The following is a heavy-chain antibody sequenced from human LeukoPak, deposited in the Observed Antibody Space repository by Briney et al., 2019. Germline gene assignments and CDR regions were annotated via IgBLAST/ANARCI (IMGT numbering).Heavy chain of an antibody. Sequence: ASVKVSCKASGYTFTGYYMHWVRQAPGQGLEWMGWINPNSGDTNYSQKFQGRVSMTRDTSINTAYMELSRLTSDDTAVYYCARDLCFDSNCRPYSYYGLDVWGQGTTVTVSS. CDR2: INPNSGDT. D-gene: IGHD3-22*01. V-gene: IGHV1-2*02. CDR1: GYTFTGYY. J-gene: IGHJ6*02. CDR3: ARDLCFDSNCRPYSYYGLDV.